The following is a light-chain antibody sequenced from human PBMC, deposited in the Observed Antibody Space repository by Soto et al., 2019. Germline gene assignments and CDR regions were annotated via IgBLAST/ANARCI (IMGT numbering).Light chain of an antibody. CDR2: EVS. CDR1: SSDVGGYDY. CDR3: SSYTTNSAYV. V-gene: IGLV2-14*01. J-gene: IGLJ1*01. Sequence: QSALTQPASVSGSPGQSITISCTGTSSDVGGYDYVSWYQQNPGKAPKLLIYEVSNRPSGVSNRFSGSKSGKTASLTISGLQAEDEADYYCSSYTTNSAYVFGTGTKLTVL.